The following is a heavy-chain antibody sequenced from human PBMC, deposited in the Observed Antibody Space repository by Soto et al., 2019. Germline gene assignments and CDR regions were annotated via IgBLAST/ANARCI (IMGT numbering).Heavy chain of an antibody. CDR2: VSENGGSRGGT. D-gene: IGHD2-21*01. CDR3: ASAKAVVIAALGI. J-gene: IGHJ3*02. V-gene: IGHV3-23*01. Sequence: EVQLLESGGGLVQPGGSLRLSCTASGFTFSSSAMNWVRQAPGQGLEWVASVSENGGSRGGTYYADSVKGRFTISRDNSKHTLYLQMDSLIGADTAVYYCASAKAVVIAALGIWGQGTMVTVSS. CDR1: GFTFSSSA.